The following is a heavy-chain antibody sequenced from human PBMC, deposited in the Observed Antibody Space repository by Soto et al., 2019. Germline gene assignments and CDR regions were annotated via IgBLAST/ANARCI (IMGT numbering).Heavy chain of an antibody. V-gene: IGHV4-39*01. CDR2: IYYSGST. D-gene: IGHD5-18*01. CDR1: GGSISSSSYY. CDR3: ARHGTAIVKRWFDP. J-gene: IGHJ5*02. Sequence: SETLSLTGTVSGGSISSSSYYWGWIRQPPGKGLEWIGSIYYSGSTYYNPSLKSRVTISVDTSKNQFSLKLSSVTAADTAVYYCARHGTAIVKRWFDPWGQGTLVTVSS.